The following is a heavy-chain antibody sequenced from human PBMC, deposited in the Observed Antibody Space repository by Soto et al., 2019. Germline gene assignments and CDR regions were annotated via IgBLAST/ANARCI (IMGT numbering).Heavy chain of an antibody. Sequence: QVQLVESGGGVVQPGRSLRLSCAASGFTFSTHAMHWVRQAPGKGVECVAIVSFDGSNKYYADSVKGRFTISRDKSKNTLYLQMSGLTPEDTAVYYCARDQTGITTTGGGRIDHWGQGTLVTVSS. J-gene: IGHJ4*02. CDR3: ARDQTGITTTGGGRIDH. CDR2: VSFDGSNK. D-gene: IGHD1-20*01. CDR1: GFTFSTHA. V-gene: IGHV3-30-3*01.